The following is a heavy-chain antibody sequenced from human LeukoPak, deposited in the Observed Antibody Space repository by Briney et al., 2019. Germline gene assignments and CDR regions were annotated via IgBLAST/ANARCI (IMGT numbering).Heavy chain of an antibody. CDR2: INPSGST. CDR3: ARGRHDITMIVVVMTSVSYYLDV. J-gene: IGHJ6*03. D-gene: IGHD3-22*01. CDR1: GGSFSGYH. V-gene: IGHV4-34*01. Sequence: PSETLSLTCAVYGGSFSGYHWTWIRQSPGKGLEWIGDINPSGSTYYNPSLKSRLTISVDTSKNQFSLKLRSVTAADTAVYYCARGRHDITMIVVVMTSVSYYLDVWGKGTTVAVS.